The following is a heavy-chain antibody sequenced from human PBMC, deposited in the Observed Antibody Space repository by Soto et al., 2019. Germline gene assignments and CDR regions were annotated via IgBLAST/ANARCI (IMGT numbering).Heavy chain of an antibody. CDR3: AADAHRDYFWSSYPYYDYSMDV. CDR2: INPNSGGT. Sequence: FCKARGETVTSEYLDWVRHAPGKGLEWMGWINPNSGGTNYAQKFQGRVTMTRDTSISTAYMELSGLRPEDTAIYYCAADAHRDYFWSSYPYYDYSMDVWGQRTTGTVSS. D-gene: IGHD3-3*01. J-gene: IGHJ6*02. CDR1: GETVTSEY. V-gene: IGHV1-2*02.